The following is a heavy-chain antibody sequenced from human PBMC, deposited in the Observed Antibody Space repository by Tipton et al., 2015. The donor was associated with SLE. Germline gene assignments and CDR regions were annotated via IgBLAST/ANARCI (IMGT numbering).Heavy chain of an antibody. D-gene: IGHD5-12*01. CDR3: ARHKYSGYDWGGNGLDV. CDR2: VSGSGYST. Sequence: STVSGSGYSTYYADSVKGRFSISRDNAKKSLHLQMNGLRAEDTAVYYCARHKYSGYDWGGNGLDVWGQGTMVIVSS. J-gene: IGHJ3*01. V-gene: IGHV3-23*01.